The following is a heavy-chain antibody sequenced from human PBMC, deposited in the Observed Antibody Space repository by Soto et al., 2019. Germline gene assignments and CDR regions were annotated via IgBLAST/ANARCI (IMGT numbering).Heavy chain of an antibody. D-gene: IGHD3-10*01. J-gene: IGHJ6*02. CDR3: ARKRYGSGSYYTHCGMDV. CDR2: IIPIFGTA. CDR1: GGTFSSYA. Sequence: QVQLVQSGAEVKKPGSSVKVSCKASGGTFSSYAISWVRQAPGQGLEWMGGIIPIFGTANYAQKFQGRVTITADESTRTAYMELSSLRSEDTAVYYCARKRYGSGSYYTHCGMDVWGQGTTVTVSS. V-gene: IGHV1-69*01.